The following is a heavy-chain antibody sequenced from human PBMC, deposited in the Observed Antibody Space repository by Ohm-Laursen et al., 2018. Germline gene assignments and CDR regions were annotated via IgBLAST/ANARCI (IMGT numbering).Heavy chain of an antibody. CDR3: AKYGGATMVIY. J-gene: IGHJ4*02. V-gene: IGHV3-30*18. Sequence: RSLRLSCSASGFTFSSYVMHWVRQAPGKGLEWVAVISYDGSSKNYADSVKGRFTISRDNSKNTLYLQMNSLRAEDTAVYYCAKYGGATMVIYWGQGTLVTVSS. CDR1: GFTFSSYV. D-gene: IGHD3-10*01. CDR2: ISYDGSSK.